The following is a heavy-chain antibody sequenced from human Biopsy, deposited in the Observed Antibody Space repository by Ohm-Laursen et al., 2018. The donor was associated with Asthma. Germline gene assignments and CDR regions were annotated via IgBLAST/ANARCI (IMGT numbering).Heavy chain of an antibody. CDR2: INWNGGST. V-gene: IGHV3-20*01. CDR1: GFTFDDYA. J-gene: IGHJ3*02. CDR3: ARDRAVTGLNDAFDT. Sequence: SLRLSCAASGFTFDDYAMSWVRQAPGKGLEWVSGINWNGGSTGYADSVKGRFTISRDNAKNSLYSQMNSLRAEDTALYHCARDRAVTGLNDAFDTWGQGTMVTGSS. D-gene: IGHD4-17*01.